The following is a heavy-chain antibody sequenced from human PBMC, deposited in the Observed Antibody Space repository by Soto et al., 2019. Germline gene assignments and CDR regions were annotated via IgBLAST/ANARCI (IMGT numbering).Heavy chain of an antibody. CDR3: ARFGDRRYCSGGSCPYDY. V-gene: IGHV1-18*01. Sequence: QVQLVQSGAEVKKPGASVKVSCKASGYTFTSYGISWVRQAPGQGLEWMGWISAYNGNTNYAQKLQGRVTMTTDTSTSTAYMELRSLRSDDTGVYYCARFGDRRYCSGGSCPYDYWGQGTLVTVSS. CDR2: ISAYNGNT. CDR1: GYTFTSYG. J-gene: IGHJ4*02. D-gene: IGHD2-15*01.